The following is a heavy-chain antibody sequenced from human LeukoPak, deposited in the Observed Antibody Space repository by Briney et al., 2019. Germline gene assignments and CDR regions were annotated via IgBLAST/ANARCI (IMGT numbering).Heavy chain of an antibody. CDR2: INPSGGST. CDR1: GYTFTSCY. CDR3: ARVSYGGSYPGPFDY. V-gene: IGHV1-46*01. D-gene: IGHD2-15*01. Sequence: ASVKVSCKASGYTFTSCYMHWVRQAPGQGLEWMGIINPSGGSTTYAQKFQGRVTMTRDTSTSTVYMELSSLRSEDTAVYYCARVSYGGSYPGPFDYWGQGTLVTVSS. J-gene: IGHJ4*02.